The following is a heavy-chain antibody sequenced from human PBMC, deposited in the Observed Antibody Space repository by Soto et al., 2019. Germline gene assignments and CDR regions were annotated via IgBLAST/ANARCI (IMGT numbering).Heavy chain of an antibody. CDR2: ISFDGRNE. J-gene: IGHJ4*02. D-gene: IGHD5-18*01. V-gene: IGHV3-30*03. CDR1: GFTLKNYG. CDR3: ARDQRGYNYGPLDY. Sequence: PGGSLRLSCEASGFTLKNYGIHWVRQAPGKGLEWVALISFDGRNEYYGDSVKGRFTISRDKSKNTLYLQMNNLGTEDTALYYCARDQRGYNYGPLDYWGQGILVTVSS.